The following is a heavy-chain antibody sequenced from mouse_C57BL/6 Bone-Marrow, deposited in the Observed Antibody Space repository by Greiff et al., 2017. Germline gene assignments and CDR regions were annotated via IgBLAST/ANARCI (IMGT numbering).Heavy chain of an antibody. J-gene: IGHJ1*03. CDR1: GFTFSSYA. CDR2: ISDGGSYT. V-gene: IGHV5-4*01. CDR3: ARYGSSPGWWFDV. Sequence: DVHLVESGGGLVKPGGSLKLSCAASGFTFSSYAMSWVRQTPEKRLEWVATISDGGSYTYYPDNVKGRFTISRDNAKNNLYLQMSHLKSEDTAMYYCARYGSSPGWWFDVWGTGTTVTVSS. D-gene: IGHD1-1*01.